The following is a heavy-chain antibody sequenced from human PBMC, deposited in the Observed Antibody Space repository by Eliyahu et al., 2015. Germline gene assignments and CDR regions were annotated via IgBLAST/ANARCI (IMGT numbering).Heavy chain of an antibody. J-gene: IGHJ4*02. V-gene: IGHV3-15*01. CDR2: IKSKTDGGTT. CDR1: GFIFSTAC. Sequence: EVQLVESGGGLVKPGGSLRLSCAASGFIFSTACMSWVRQAPGKGLEWVGRIKSKTDGGTTDYAAPVKGRFTISRDDSKNTLYLQMNSLKFDDTAVYYCTTENLYYDILTGYFAQGAPFDYWGQGTLVTVSS. D-gene: IGHD3-9*01. CDR3: TTENLYYDILTGYFAQGAPFDY.